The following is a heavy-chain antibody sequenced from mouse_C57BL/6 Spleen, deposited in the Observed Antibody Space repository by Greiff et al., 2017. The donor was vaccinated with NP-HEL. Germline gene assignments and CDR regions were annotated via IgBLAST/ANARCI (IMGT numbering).Heavy chain of an antibody. CDR3: ASRAYYGSSYWYFDV. Sequence: VQLQESGPELVKPGASVKISCKASGYAFSSSWMNWVKQRPGKGLEWIGRIYPGDGDTNYNGKFKGKATLTADKSSSTAYMQLSSLTSEDSAVYFCASRAYYGSSYWYFDVWGTETTVTVSS. CDR2: IYPGDGDT. V-gene: IGHV1-82*01. D-gene: IGHD1-1*01. CDR1: GYAFSSSW. J-gene: IGHJ1*03.